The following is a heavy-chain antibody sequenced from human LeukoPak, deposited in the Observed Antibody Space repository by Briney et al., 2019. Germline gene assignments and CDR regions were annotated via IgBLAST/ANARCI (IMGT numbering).Heavy chain of an antibody. Sequence: NPSQTLSLTCTVSGGSISSGSYYWSWIRRPAGKGLEWIGRIYTSGSTNYNPSLKSRVTISVDTSKNQFSLKLSSVTAADTAVYYCARVGGYGGTDIGDYWGQGTLVTVSS. CDR2: IYTSGST. J-gene: IGHJ4*02. CDR3: ARVGGYGGTDIGDY. V-gene: IGHV4-61*02. D-gene: IGHD5-12*01. CDR1: GGSISSGSYY.